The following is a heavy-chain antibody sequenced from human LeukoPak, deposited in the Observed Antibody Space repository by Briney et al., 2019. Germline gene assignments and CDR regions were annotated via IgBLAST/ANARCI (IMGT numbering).Heavy chain of an antibody. CDR2: IKPDGSEK. Sequence: PGGSLRLSCAASGFTFRSYWMSWVRQAPGKGLEWVAYIKPDGSEKYYVDSVKGRFTISRDNAKNSLYLQMNSLRADDTAVYYCERDRVAGFWGQGILVAVSS. CDR1: GFTFRSYW. D-gene: IGHD6-19*01. V-gene: IGHV3-7*01. J-gene: IGHJ4*02. CDR3: ERDRVAGF.